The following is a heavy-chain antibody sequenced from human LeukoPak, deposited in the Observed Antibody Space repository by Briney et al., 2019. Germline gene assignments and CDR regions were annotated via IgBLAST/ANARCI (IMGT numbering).Heavy chain of an antibody. Sequence: ASVTVSCKASGYTFTSYYMHWVRQAPGQGLEWMGIINPSGGSTSYAQKFQGRVTMTTDTSTSTAYMELRSLRSDDTAVYYCARWISPAASDPWGQGTLVTVSS. J-gene: IGHJ5*02. V-gene: IGHV1-46*01. CDR2: INPSGGST. CDR3: ARWISPAASDP. D-gene: IGHD2-2*01. CDR1: GYTFTSYY.